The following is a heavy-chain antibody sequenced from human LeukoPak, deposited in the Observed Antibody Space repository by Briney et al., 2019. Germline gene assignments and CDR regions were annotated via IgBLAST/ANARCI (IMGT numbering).Heavy chain of an antibody. CDR2: ISYDGSNK. J-gene: IGHJ4*02. V-gene: IGHV3-30*04. CDR1: GFTFSSYA. D-gene: IGHD3-22*01. CDR3: ARDGDLYYYDSSGHAYFDY. Sequence: PGRSLRLSCAASGFTFSSYAMHWVRQAPGKGLEWVAVISYDGSNKYYADSVKGRFTISRDNSKNTLYLQMNSLRAEDTAVYYCARDGDLYYYDSSGHAYFDYWGQGTLVTVSS.